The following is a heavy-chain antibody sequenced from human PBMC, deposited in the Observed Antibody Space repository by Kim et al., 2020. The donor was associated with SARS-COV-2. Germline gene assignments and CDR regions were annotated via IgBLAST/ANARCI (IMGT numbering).Heavy chain of an antibody. CDR2: ITGSGSNT. D-gene: IGHD3-22*01. CDR1: GFSFSNYA. Sequence: GGSLRLSCAASGFSFSNYAMTWVRQAPGKGLEWVSSITGSGSNTFYADSMKGRFTISRDNSKNTLYLHMNSLRAEDTAIYYCAKDLAYFHDNIAESEYWG. J-gene: IGHJ4*01. CDR3: AKDLAYFHDNIAESEY. V-gene: IGHV3-23*01.